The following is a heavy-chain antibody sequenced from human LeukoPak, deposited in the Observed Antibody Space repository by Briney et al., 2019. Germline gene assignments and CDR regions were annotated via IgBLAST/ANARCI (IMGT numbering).Heavy chain of an antibody. CDR2: INPNSGGT. V-gene: IGHV1-2*06. J-gene: IGHJ4*02. CDR1: GYTFTGYY. CDR3: ARDGSGYSSGWYFHDY. Sequence: ASVKVSCKASGYTFTGYYMHWVRQAPRQGLDWMGRINPNSGGTNYAQKFQGRVTMTRDTSISTAYMELSRLRSDDTAVYYCARDGSGYSSGWYFHDYWGQGTLVTVS. D-gene: IGHD6-19*01.